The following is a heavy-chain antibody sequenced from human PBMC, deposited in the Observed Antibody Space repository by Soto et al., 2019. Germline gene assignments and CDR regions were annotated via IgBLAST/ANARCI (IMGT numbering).Heavy chain of an antibody. V-gene: IGHV4-59*01. CDR3: AIGEWLATIRPYFAY. Sequence: PSETLSLTCTVSGGSMSSYNWNWIRQSPGKGLEWIGYIYNSGSTNYNPSLKSRVAISLDTSKNQFSLMLSSVTAADTTVDYYAIGEWLATIRPYFAYWGQGTLVTVSS. CDR1: GGSMSSYN. D-gene: IGHD3-9*01. CDR2: IYNSGST. J-gene: IGHJ4*02.